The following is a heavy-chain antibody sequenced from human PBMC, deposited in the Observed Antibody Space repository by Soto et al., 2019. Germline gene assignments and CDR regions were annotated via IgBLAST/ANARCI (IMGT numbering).Heavy chain of an antibody. J-gene: IGHJ6*02. CDR1: GFTFSDYY. Sequence: QVQLVESGGGLVKPGGSLRLSCAASGFTFSDYYMSWIRQAPGKGLEWVSYISSSGSTIYYADSVKGRFTISRDNAKNSLYLQMNSLRAEDTAVYYCARDKSRYSSSSWVACYYYYGMDVWGQGTTVTVSS. V-gene: IGHV3-11*01. CDR3: ARDKSRYSSSSWVACYYYYGMDV. D-gene: IGHD6-6*01. CDR2: ISSSGSTI.